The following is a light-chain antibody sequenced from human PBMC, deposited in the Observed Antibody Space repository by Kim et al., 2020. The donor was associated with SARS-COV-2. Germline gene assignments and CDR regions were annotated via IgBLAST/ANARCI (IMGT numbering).Light chain of an antibody. CDR2: QDS. V-gene: IGLV3-1*01. CDR1: KLGDKY. CDR3: QAWDSSTAV. Sequence: GSPEQTASITCSGDKLGDKYACWYKQRPGQSPVLVIYQDSKRPSGIPERFSGSNSGNTATLTISGTQAMDEADYYCQAWDSSTAVFGGGTKLTVL. J-gene: IGLJ3*02.